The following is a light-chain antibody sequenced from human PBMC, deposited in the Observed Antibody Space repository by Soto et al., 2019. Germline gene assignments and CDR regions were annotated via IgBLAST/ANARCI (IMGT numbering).Light chain of an antibody. J-gene: IGKJ1*01. CDR3: QQYINWPRT. CDR2: GAS. CDR1: QSVSSN. V-gene: IGKV3-15*01. Sequence: EIVMTQSPATLSVSPGERATLSCRASQSVSSNLAWYQQKPGQAPRLLIFGASTRAPGIPARFSGSGSGTEFTLTISSLQSEDFDVSYCQQYINWPRTFGQGTKVEIK.